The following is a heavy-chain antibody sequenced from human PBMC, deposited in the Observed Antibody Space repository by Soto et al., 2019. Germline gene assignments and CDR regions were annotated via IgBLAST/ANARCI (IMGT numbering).Heavy chain of an antibody. D-gene: IGHD3-10*01. CDR1: GFTVSNNY. V-gene: IGHV3-53*01. CDR2: IYSGGYT. CDR3: APRPGGGGY. Sequence: EVQLVESGGGLIQPGGSLRLSCAVSGFTVSNNYMSWVRQAPGKGLEGVSVIYSGGYTAYGDSVKGRFTISRDNSKNTPALKKNGREAADPAVFYGAPRPGGGGYWGQGTLVTVSS. J-gene: IGHJ4*02.